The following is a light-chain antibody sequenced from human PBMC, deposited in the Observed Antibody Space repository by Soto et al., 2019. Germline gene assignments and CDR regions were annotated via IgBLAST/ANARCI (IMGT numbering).Light chain of an antibody. CDR2: DAS. CDR1: QSVSSY. CDR3: QQRSNWPPSIT. V-gene: IGKV3-11*01. J-gene: IGKJ5*01. Sequence: EIVLTQSPATLSLSPGERATLSCRASQSVSSYLLWYQQKPGQAPRLLIYDASNRATGIPARFSGSGSGTDFTLTISSLEPEDFAVYYCQQRSNWPPSITSGQGTRRRL.